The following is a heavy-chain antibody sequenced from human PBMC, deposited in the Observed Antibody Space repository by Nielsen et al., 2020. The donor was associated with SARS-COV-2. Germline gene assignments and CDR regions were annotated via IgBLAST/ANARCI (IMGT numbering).Heavy chain of an antibody. V-gene: IGHV3-23*01. CDR1: GFPFRTYG. Sequence: GESLKISCAPSGFPFRTYGLIWVRQAPGLGLEWVSAISASGHSTYYADSVRGRFTISRDGSEDTVHLQMDSLRVGDTAIYYCAKESQYSGYDLYYYSYYGMDVWGQGTTVTVSS. J-gene: IGHJ6*02. CDR3: AKESQYSGYDLYYYSYYGMDV. D-gene: IGHD5-12*01. CDR2: ISASGHST.